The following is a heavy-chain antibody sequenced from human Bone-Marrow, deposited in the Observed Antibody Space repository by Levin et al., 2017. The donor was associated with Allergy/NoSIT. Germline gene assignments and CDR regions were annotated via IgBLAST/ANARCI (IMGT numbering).Heavy chain of an antibody. V-gene: IGHV3-21*01. CDR1: GFTFSSYS. CDR3: ARRGDSSGDGLDY. Sequence: GGSLRLSCAASGFTFSSYSMNWVRQAPGKGLEWVSSISSSSSYIYYADSAKGRFTISRDNAKNSLYLQMNSLRAEDTAVYYCARRGDSSGDGLDYWGQGTLVTVSS. D-gene: IGHD3-22*01. CDR2: ISSSSSYI. J-gene: IGHJ4*02.